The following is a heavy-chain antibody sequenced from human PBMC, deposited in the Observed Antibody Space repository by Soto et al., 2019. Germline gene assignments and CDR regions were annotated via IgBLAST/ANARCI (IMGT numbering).Heavy chain of an antibody. CDR2: MNPNSGNT. Sequence: QVQLVQSGAEVKKPGASVKDSCKASGYTFTSYDINWVRQATGQGLEWMGWMNPNSGNTGYAQKFQGRVTMTRNTSISTAYMELSSLRSEDTAVYYCARGVIVATMTPFDYWGQGTLVTVSS. D-gene: IGHD5-12*01. CDR3: ARGVIVATMTPFDY. V-gene: IGHV1-8*01. CDR1: GYTFTSYD. J-gene: IGHJ4*02.